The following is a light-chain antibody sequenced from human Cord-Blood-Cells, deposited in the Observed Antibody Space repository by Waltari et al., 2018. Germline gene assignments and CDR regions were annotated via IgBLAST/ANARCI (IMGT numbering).Light chain of an antibody. CDR2: DAT. Sequence: DIVSTQSPATLSFSPGERATLSCRASQIVSSYLAWDQQKPGQAPRLLIYDATNRATGIPARFSGSGSGTDFTLTISSLEPEDFAVYYCQQRSNWPLTFGGGTKVEIK. J-gene: IGKJ4*01. CDR1: QIVSSY. V-gene: IGKV3-11*01. CDR3: QQRSNWPLT.